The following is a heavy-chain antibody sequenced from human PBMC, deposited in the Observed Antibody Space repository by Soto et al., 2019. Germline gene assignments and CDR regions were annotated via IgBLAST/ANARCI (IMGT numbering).Heavy chain of an antibody. CDR1: GYTFTSYG. D-gene: IGHD6-13*01. Sequence: QVQLVQSGAEVKKPGASVKVSCKASGYTFTSYGISWVRQAPGQGLEWMGWISPDNRNTDYAQKFQARVTMTTDTSPNIAYMELRSLTADDTAVYYCARDRSNSEYWGQGTLVRVSS. V-gene: IGHV1-18*01. CDR2: ISPDNRNT. CDR3: ARDRSNSEY. J-gene: IGHJ4*02.